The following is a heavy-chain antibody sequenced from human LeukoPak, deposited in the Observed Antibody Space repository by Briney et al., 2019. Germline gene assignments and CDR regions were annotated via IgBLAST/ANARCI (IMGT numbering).Heavy chain of an antibody. CDR3: ARLRDYGDYDY. CDR2: IHYSGST. V-gene: IGHV4-39*07. CDR1: GGSISSSSYY. D-gene: IGHD4-17*01. Sequence: PSETLSLTCTVSGGSISSSSYYWGWIRQPPGKGLEWIASIHYSGSTYYNPSLKSRVTISVDTSKNQFSLKLSSVTAADTAVYYCARLRDYGDYDYWGQGTLVTVSS. J-gene: IGHJ4*02.